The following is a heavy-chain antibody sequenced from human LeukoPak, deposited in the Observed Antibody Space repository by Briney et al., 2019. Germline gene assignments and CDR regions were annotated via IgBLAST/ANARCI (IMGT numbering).Heavy chain of an antibody. V-gene: IGHV4-61*02. D-gene: IGHD5-24*01. CDR3: ARGRRDGYNQYFDY. Sequence: SETLSLTCTVSGGSISSGSYYWSWIRQPAGKGLEWIGRIYTSGSTNYNPSLKSRVTIPVDTSKNQFSLKLSSVTAADTAVYYCARGRRDGYNQYFDYWGQGTLVTVSS. CDR2: IYTSGST. J-gene: IGHJ4*02. CDR1: GGSISSGSYY.